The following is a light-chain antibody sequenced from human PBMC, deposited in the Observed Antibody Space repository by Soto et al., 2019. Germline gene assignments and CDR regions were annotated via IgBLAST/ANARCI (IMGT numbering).Light chain of an antibody. J-gene: IGLJ1*01. CDR1: SSDFGGYNY. Sequence: QSVLTQPRSVSGSPGQSVTISCTGTSSDFGGYNYVSWYQQHPGKAPKLMIYYVTTRPSGVTDRFSGSKSGNTASLTISGLQAEEEADYYCCSYAGRYTLMVFGTGTKLTVL. V-gene: IGLV2-11*01. CDR3: CSYAGRYTLMV. CDR2: YVT.